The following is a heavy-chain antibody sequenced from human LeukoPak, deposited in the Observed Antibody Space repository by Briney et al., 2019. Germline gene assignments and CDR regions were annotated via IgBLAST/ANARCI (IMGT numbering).Heavy chain of an antibody. J-gene: IGHJ4*02. CDR3: ARGRGVIVATDFDY. V-gene: IGHV4-34*01. D-gene: IGHD5-12*01. CDR1: GGSFSGNF. CDR2: INHSGST. Sequence: PSETLSLTCAVYGGSFSGNFWSWIRQPPGKGLEWIGEINHSGSTNYNPSLKSRVTISVDTSKNQFSLKLSSVTAADTAVYYCARGRGVIVATDFDYWGQGTLVTVSS.